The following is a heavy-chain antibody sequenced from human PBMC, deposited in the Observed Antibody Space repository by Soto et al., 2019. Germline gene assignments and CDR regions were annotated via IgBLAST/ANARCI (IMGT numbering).Heavy chain of an antibody. CDR3: ASELRFLEWPPYYFDY. CDR2: IKQDGSGK. Sequence: GSLRLSCAASGFTFSSYWMSWVRQAPGKGLEWVANIKQDGSGKYYVDSVKGRFTISRDNAKNSLYLQMNSLRAEDTAVYYCASELRFLEWPPYYFDYWGQGTLVTVSS. J-gene: IGHJ4*02. V-gene: IGHV3-7*03. CDR1: GFTFSSYW. D-gene: IGHD3-3*01.